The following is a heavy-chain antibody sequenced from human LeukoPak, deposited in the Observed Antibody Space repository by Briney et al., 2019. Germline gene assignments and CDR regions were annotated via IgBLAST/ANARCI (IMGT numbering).Heavy chain of an antibody. CDR2: LSYSAHT. J-gene: IGHJ5*02. CDR3: ARHKGPHIIRGVLRNNWFDP. D-gene: IGHD3-10*01. Sequence: PSETLSLTCTVSGGPISSHTYSWGWIRQPPGKGLEWIGTLSYSAHTFYSSSLKSRVTISGDTSKNQLSLILTSVTAADTAVYYCARHKGPHIIRGVLRNNWFDPWGQGTLVTVSS. CDR1: GGPISSHTYS. V-gene: IGHV4-39*01.